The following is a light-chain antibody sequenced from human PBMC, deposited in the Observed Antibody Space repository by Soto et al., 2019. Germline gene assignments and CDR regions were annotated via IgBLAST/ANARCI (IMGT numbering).Light chain of an antibody. Sequence: DIVMTQSPDSLAVSLGERATINCKSSQSVLYSSNNKNYLAWYQQKPGQPPKLLIYWASTRESGVPDRFSGRGSGTDFPLPIRSLPGEGVAVYYCQQYYSTPPLTFGGGTKVEIK. CDR2: WAS. CDR1: QSVLYSSNNKNY. J-gene: IGKJ4*01. V-gene: IGKV4-1*01. CDR3: QQYYSTPPLT.